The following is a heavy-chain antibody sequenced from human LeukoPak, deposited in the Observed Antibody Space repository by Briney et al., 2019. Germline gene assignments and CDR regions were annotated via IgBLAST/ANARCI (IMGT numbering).Heavy chain of an antibody. V-gene: IGHV1-46*03. CDR2: INPSGGST. CDR1: GYTLTSYH. J-gene: IGHJ4*02. CDR3: ARGRAVGVRAGFDY. Sequence: GASVKVSCKASGYTLTSYHMHWVRQAPGQGLEWRGIINPSGGSTTYAQKFQGRVTMTRDTSTSTVYMELSSLRSEETALYYCARGRAVGVRAGFDYWGQGTLVTVSS. D-gene: IGHD1-26*01.